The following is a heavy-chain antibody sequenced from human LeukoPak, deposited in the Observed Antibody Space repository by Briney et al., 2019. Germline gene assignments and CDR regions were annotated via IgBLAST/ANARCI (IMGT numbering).Heavy chain of an antibody. Sequence: SETLSLTRTVSGGSISSYYWSWIRQPPGKGLEWIGYIYYSGSTNYNPSLKSRVTISVDTSKNQFSLKLSSVTAADTAVYYCATRELFAFDIWGQGTMVTVSS. CDR2: IYYSGST. J-gene: IGHJ3*02. D-gene: IGHD3-10*01. CDR3: ATRELFAFDI. V-gene: IGHV4-59*01. CDR1: GGSISSYY.